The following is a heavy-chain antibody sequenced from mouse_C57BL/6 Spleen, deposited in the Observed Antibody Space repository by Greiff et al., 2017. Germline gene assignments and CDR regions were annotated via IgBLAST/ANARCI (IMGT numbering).Heavy chain of an antibody. CDR1: GYTFTSYW. Sequence: QVQLQQPGAELVKPGASVKLSCKASGYTFTSYWMHWVKQRPGQGLEWIGMLHPNSGSTNYNETFKSKATLTVDKSSSTAYMQLSSLTSEDAAVYDSASGGYYGSSSYFDVWGTGTTITVSS. J-gene: IGHJ1*03. CDR2: LHPNSGST. V-gene: IGHV1-64*01. D-gene: IGHD1-1*01. CDR3: ASGGYYGSSSYFDV.